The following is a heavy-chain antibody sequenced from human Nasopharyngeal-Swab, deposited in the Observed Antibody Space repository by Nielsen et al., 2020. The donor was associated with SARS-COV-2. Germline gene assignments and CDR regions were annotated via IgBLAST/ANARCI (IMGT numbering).Heavy chain of an antibody. Sequence: GSLKISCAASGFTFSSYSMNWVRQAPGKGLEWVSSISSSSSYIYYADSVKGRFTISRDNAKNSLYLQMNSLRAEDTAVYYCARGIYYYYYYMDVWGKGTTVTVSS. CDR3: ARGIYYYYYYMDV. CDR1: GFTFSSYS. V-gene: IGHV3-21*01. J-gene: IGHJ6*03. CDR2: ISSSSSYI.